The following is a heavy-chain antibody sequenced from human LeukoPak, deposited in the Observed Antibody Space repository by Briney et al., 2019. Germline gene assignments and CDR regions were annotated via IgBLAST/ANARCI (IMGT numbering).Heavy chain of an antibody. CDR3: ARCVAVAHYYYYGMDV. Sequence: GGSLRLSCAASGFIFSSYGMHWVRQAPGKGLECVAVISYDGSNKYYADSVKGRFTISRDNSKNMLYLQMNSLRAEDTAVYYCARCVAVAHYYYYGMDVWGQGTTVTVSS. V-gene: IGHV3-30*03. CDR2: ISYDGSNK. J-gene: IGHJ6*02. D-gene: IGHD6-19*01. CDR1: GFIFSSYG.